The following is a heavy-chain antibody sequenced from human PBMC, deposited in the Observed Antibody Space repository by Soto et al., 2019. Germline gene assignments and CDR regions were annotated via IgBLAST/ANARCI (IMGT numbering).Heavy chain of an antibody. V-gene: IGHV3-73*01. CDR2: IKSKTNNYAT. J-gene: IGHJ4*02. CDR1: GFTFSGSA. Sequence: EVQLVESGGGLVQPGGSLKLSCAASGFTFSGSAMHWVRQASGKGLEWVGRIKSKTNNYATTYAASVKGRFTISRDDSKNTAYPQMNSLRTEDTAVYYCTSPGGYSGYDWGQGTLVTVSS. CDR3: TSPGGYSGYD. D-gene: IGHD5-12*01.